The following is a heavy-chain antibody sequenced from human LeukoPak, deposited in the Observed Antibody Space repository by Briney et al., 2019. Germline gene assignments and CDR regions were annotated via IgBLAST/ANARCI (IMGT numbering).Heavy chain of an antibody. D-gene: IGHD3-10*01. CDR1: GYSISSGYY. V-gene: IGHV4-38-2*02. Sequence: SETLSLTCTVSGYSISSGYYWGWIRQPPGKGLEWIGSIYHSGSTNYNPSLKSRVTISVDTSKNQFSLKLSSVTAADTAVYYCARRGPPRTLLRGVKSGWFDPWGQGTLVTVSS. CDR3: ARRGPPRTLLRGVKSGWFDP. CDR2: IYHSGST. J-gene: IGHJ5*02.